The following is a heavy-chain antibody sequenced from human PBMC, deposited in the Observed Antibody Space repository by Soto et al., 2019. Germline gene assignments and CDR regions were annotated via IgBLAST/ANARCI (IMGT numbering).Heavy chain of an antibody. Sequence: EVQLVESGGGLVKPGGSLRLSCAASGFTFSNAWMSWVRQAPGKGLEWVGRIKSKTDGGTTDYAAPVKGRFTISRDDSNSTMYPQMNSLKTEDTSVYYCTTDRGPVNTDRYYYYYYMDVWGKGTTVTVSS. CDR3: TTDRGPVNTDRYYYYYYMDV. D-gene: IGHD4-4*01. J-gene: IGHJ6*03. CDR2: IKSKTDGGTT. CDR1: GFTFSNAW. V-gene: IGHV3-15*01.